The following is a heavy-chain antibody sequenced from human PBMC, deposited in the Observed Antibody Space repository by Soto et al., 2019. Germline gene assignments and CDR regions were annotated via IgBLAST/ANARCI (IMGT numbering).Heavy chain of an antibody. V-gene: IGHV1-69*01. CDR2: IIPIFGTA. J-gene: IGHJ3*02. CDR1: GGTFSSYA. D-gene: IGHD1-26*01. Sequence: QVQLVQSGAEVKKPGSSVKVSCKASGGTFSSYAISWVRQAPGQGLEWMGGIIPIFGTANYEQKFQGRVTITADESTGTACMEVSSSGSEDTAGYYSVREGGYSGSYTGVGAFDIWGQGTMVTVSS. CDR3: VREGGYSGSYTGVGAFDI.